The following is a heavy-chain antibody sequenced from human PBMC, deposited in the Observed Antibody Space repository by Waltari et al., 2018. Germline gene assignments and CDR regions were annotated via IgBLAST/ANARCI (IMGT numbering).Heavy chain of an antibody. Sequence: QVQLQESGPGLVKPSQTLSLTCTVSGGSISSGSYYWSWIRQPAGKGLEWIGRIYTSGSTNYNPSLKSRVTISVDTSKNQFSLKLSSVTAADTAVYYCARGDGSSTSDYWGQGTLVTVSS. CDR3: ARGDGSSTSDY. J-gene: IGHJ4*02. CDR2: IYTSGST. V-gene: IGHV4-61*02. CDR1: GGSISSGSYY. D-gene: IGHD5-12*01.